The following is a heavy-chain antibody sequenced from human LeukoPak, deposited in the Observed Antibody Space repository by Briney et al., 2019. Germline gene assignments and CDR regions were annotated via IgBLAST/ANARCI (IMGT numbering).Heavy chain of an antibody. V-gene: IGHV3-48*01. Sequence: GGSPRLSCAASGFIFSQYSMNWVRQAPGKGLEWVSHIRSSSETFYADSVKGRFTISRDNARNSLYLQMNNLRGEDTAIYYCARDAGNSSYGCDLWGQGTLVTVSS. CDR2: IRSSSET. CDR1: GFIFSQYS. CDR3: ARDAGNSSYGCDL. D-gene: IGHD4-11*01. J-gene: IGHJ5*02.